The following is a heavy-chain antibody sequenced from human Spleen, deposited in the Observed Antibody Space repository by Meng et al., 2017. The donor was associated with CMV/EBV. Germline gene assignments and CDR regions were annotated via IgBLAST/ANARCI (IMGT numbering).Heavy chain of an antibody. D-gene: IGHD4-11*01. CDR1: GGTFDDYS. J-gene: IGHJ6*02. V-gene: IGHV1-69*08. Sequence: SVKVSCKASGGTFDDYSFSWVRQAPGQGLEWMGRAIPIIATSNYAQTFQDRITITADIPTTTVYMELTSLRSEDTAVYYCARGPMTTGLNYYYYGMDVWGQGTTVTVSS. CDR2: AIPIIATS. CDR3: ARGPMTTGLNYYYYGMDV.